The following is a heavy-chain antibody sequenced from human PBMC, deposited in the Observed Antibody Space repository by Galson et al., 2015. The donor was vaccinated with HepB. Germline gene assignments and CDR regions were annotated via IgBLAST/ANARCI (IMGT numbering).Heavy chain of an antibody. V-gene: IGHV1-69*13. CDR1: GGTFSSYA. CDR3: ASIYCSSTSCYNVFDY. Sequence: SVKVSCKASGGTFSSYAISWVRQAPGQGLEWMGGIIPIFGTANYAQKFQGRVTITADESTSTAYMELSSLRSEDTAVYYCASIYCSSTSCYNVFDYWSQGTLVTVSS. CDR2: IIPIFGTA. J-gene: IGHJ4*02. D-gene: IGHD2-2*02.